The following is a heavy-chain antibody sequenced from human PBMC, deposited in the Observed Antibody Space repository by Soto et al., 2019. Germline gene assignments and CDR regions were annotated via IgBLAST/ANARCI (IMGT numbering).Heavy chain of an antibody. CDR2: ISWNSGGI. CDR1: GFKFDDYA. D-gene: IGHD6-19*01. V-gene: IGHV3-9*01. J-gene: IGHJ6*02. CDR3: AKDCIAVGGFNGMDV. Sequence: EVQLVESGGGLVQPGRSLRLSCAASGFKFDDYAMHWVRQAPGKGLEWVAGISWNSGGIVYADSVKGRFTISRDNAKGSLSLQMNSLRAEDTAFYYCAKDCIAVGGFNGMDVWGQGTTVTVSS.